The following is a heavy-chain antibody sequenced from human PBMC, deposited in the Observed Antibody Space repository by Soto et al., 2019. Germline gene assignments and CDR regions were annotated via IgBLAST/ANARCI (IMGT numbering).Heavy chain of an antibody. Sequence: QVQLVESGGGVVQPGRALRLSCAASGFYFTASGCTFSAFDMHWVRQAPGKGLEWVAAISYDGSDTYFADSVRGRFTISRDNSAHTVYLQMNSLSADDTAVYYCARDSDYREPNLLTYFDHWGQGTLVTVSS. CDR1: GCTFSAFD. D-gene: IGHD4-17*01. CDR3: ARDSDYREPNLLTYFDH. CDR2: ISYDGSDT. J-gene: IGHJ4*02. V-gene: IGHV3-30*03.